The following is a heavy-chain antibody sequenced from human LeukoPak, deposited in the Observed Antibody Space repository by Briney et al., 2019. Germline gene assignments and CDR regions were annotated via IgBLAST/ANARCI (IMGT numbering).Heavy chain of an antibody. Sequence: ASVKVSCKASGYTFTSYAISWVRQAPGQGLKWMGWISAYNGNTNYVQKLQGRVTMTTDTSTSTAYMDLRSLRSDDTAVYYCARVYEVSGHYYYYGMDVWGQGTTVTVSS. V-gene: IGHV1-18*01. CDR3: ARVYEVSGHYYYYGMDV. D-gene: IGHD2-15*01. CDR1: GYTFTSYA. CDR2: ISAYNGNT. J-gene: IGHJ6*02.